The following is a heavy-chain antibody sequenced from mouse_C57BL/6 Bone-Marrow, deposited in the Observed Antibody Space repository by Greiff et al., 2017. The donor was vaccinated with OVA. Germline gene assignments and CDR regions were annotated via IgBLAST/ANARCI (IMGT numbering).Heavy chain of an antibody. Sequence: QVQLQQPGAELVKPGASVKLSCKASGYTFTSYWMHWVKQRPGRGLEWIGRIDPNSGGTKYNEKFKSKATLTVDKPSSTAYMQFSSLTSEDSAVYDCARGLRYGSSLSYVDYWGQGTTLTVAS. CDR3: ARGLRYGSSLSYVDY. CDR2: IDPNSGGT. CDR1: GYTFTSYW. D-gene: IGHD1-1*01. J-gene: IGHJ2*01. V-gene: IGHV1-72*01.